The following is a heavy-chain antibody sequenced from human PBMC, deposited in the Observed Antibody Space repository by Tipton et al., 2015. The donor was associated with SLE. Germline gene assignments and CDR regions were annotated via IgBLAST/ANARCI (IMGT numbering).Heavy chain of an antibody. V-gene: IGHV4-59*11. CDR1: GGSISSHY. J-gene: IGHJ5*02. CDR3: ARGYRPGTTWFDP. CDR2: IYYSGST. D-gene: IGHD1-7*01. Sequence: GLVKPSETLSLTCTVSGGSISSHYWSWIRQPPGKGLEWIGYIYYSGSTNYNPSLKSRVTISVDTSKNQFSLKLSSVTAADTAVYYCARGYRPGTTWFDPWGQGTLVTVSS.